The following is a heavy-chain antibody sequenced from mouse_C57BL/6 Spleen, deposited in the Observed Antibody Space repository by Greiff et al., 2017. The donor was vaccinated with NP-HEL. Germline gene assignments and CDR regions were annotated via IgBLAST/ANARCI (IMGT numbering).Heavy chain of an antibody. D-gene: IGHD3-2*02. Sequence: QVQLKQPGAELVKPGASVKMSCKASGYTFTSYWITWVKRRPGQGLEWIGDIYPGSGSTNYNEKFKSKATLTVDTSSSTAYMQLSSLTSEDSAVYYCARQRRLRAMDYWGQGTSVTVSS. CDR2: IYPGSGST. V-gene: IGHV1-55*01. J-gene: IGHJ4*01. CDR1: GYTFTSYW. CDR3: ARQRRLRAMDY.